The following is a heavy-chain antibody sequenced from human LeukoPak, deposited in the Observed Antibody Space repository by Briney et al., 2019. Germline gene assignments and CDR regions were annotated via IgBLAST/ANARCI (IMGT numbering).Heavy chain of an antibody. CDR3: ATGGQSGSYYFDY. CDR1: GGTFSSYA. J-gene: IGHJ4*02. D-gene: IGHD1-26*01. CDR2: FDPEDGET. V-gene: IGHV1-24*01. Sequence: GASVKVSCKASGGTFSSYAISWVRQAPGQGLEWMGGFDPEDGETIYAQKFQGRVTMTEDTSTDTAYMELSSLRSEDTAVYYCATGGQSGSYYFDYWGQGTLVTVSS.